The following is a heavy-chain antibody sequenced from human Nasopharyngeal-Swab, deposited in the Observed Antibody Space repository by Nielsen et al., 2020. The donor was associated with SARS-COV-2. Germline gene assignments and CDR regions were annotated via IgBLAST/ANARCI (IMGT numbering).Heavy chain of an antibody. D-gene: IGHD3-3*01. CDR1: GDSVSSHSAG. V-gene: IGHV6-1*01. CDR3: ARGRDFSFDP. J-gene: IGHJ5*02. CDR2: TLYRSKWYN. Sequence: SETLSLTCAISGDSVSSHSAGWNWIRQSPSRGLEWLGRTLYRSKWYNDYAESVKSRIAVNPDTSKNQFSLQLNSVTPDETAVYYCARGRDFSFDPWGQGTLVTASS.